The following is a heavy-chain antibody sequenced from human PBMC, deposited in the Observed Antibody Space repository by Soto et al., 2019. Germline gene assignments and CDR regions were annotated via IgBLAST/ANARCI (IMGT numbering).Heavy chain of an antibody. D-gene: IGHD3-22*01. CDR2: ISYDGSNK. J-gene: IGHJ4*02. Sequence: QVQLVESGGGVVQPGRSLRLSCAASGLTFSSYAMHWVRQAPGKGLEWVAVISYDGSNKYYADSVKGRFTISRDNSKNTLYLQMNSLRAEDTAVYYCARDPYYYDSSGFDYWGQGTLVTVSS. CDR3: ARDPYYYDSSGFDY. V-gene: IGHV3-30-3*01. CDR1: GLTFSSYA.